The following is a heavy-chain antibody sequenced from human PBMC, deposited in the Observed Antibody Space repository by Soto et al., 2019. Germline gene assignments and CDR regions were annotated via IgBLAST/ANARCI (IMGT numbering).Heavy chain of an antibody. J-gene: IGHJ4*02. CDR1: GGSFSGYY. CDR2: INHSGST. D-gene: IGHD3-3*01. Sequence: QVQLQQWGAGLLKPSETLSLTCAVYGGSFSGYYWSWIRQPPGKGLEWIGEINHSGSTNYNPSLKSRVTISVDTSKNQFSLKLSSVTAADTAVYYCARDRVFGVVLLDYWGQGTLVTVSS. V-gene: IGHV4-34*01. CDR3: ARDRVFGVVLLDY.